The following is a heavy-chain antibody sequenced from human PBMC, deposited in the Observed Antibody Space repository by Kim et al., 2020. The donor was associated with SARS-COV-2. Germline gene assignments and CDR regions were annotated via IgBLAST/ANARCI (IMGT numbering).Heavy chain of an antibody. Sequence: GESLKISCKGSGYSFTSYWISWVRQMPGKGLEWMGRIDPSDSYTNYSPSFQGHVTISADKSISTAYLQWSSLKASDTAMYYCASSPDLPIAVAGTEEYNWFDPWGQGTLVTVSS. CDR2: IDPSDSYT. CDR1: GYSFTSYW. D-gene: IGHD6-19*01. J-gene: IGHJ5*02. V-gene: IGHV5-10-1*01. CDR3: ASSPDLPIAVAGTEEYNWFDP.